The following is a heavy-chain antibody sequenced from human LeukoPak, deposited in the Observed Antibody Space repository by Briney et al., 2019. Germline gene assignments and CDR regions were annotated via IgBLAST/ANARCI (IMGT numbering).Heavy chain of an antibody. J-gene: IGHJ4*02. Sequence: SETLSLTCTVSGGSISSSSYYWGWIRQPPGKGLEWSGSIYYSGSTYYNPSLKSRVTISVDTSKNQFSLKLSSVTAADTAVYYCARRNTYGSGSYYNIWGQGTLVTVSS. V-gene: IGHV4-39*01. D-gene: IGHD3-10*01. CDR3: ARRNTYGSGSYYNI. CDR1: GGSISSSSYY. CDR2: IYYSGST.